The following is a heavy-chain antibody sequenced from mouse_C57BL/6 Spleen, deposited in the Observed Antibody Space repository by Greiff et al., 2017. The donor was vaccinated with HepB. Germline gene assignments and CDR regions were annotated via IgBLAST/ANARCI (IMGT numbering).Heavy chain of an antibody. V-gene: IGHV5-9-1*02. CDR2: ISSGGDYI. J-gene: IGHJ1*03. CDR1: GFTFSSYA. CDR3: TLLTGTRYWYFDV. Sequence: EVQVVESGEGLVKPGGSLKLSCAASGFTFSSYAMSWVRQTPEKRLEWVAYISSGGDYIYYADTVKGRFTISRDNARNTLYLQMSSLKSEDTSMYSCTLLTGTRYWYFDVWGTGTTVTVSS. D-gene: IGHD4-1*01.